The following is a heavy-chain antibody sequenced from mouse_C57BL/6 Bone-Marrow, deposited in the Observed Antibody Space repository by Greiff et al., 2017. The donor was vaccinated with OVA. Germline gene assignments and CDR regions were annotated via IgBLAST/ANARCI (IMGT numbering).Heavy chain of an antibody. J-gene: IGHJ2*01. Sequence: VQRVESGPELVKPGASVKLSCKASGYTFTSYDINWVKQRPGQGLEWIGWIYPRDGSTKYNEKFKGKATLTVDTSSSTAYMELHSLTSEDSAVYFSERNGDWYYSNLGYWGKGTTLTVST. V-gene: IGHV1-85*01. CDR3: ERNGDWYYSNLGY. D-gene: IGHD2-5*01. CDR2: IYPRDGST. CDR1: GYTFTSYD.